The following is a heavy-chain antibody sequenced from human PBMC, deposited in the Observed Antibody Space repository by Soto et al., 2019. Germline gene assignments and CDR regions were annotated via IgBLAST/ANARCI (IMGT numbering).Heavy chain of an antibody. CDR1: GFTFDDYA. V-gene: IGHV3-9*01. Sequence: GGSLRLSCAASGFTFDDYAMHWVRQAPGKGLEWVSGISWNSGSIGYADSVKGRFTISRDNAKNSLYLQMNGLRAEDTALYYCAKALRYYDFWGDAFAIWGQGTMVTVSS. CDR3: AKALRYYDFWGDAFAI. D-gene: IGHD3-3*01. J-gene: IGHJ3*02. CDR2: ISWNSGSI.